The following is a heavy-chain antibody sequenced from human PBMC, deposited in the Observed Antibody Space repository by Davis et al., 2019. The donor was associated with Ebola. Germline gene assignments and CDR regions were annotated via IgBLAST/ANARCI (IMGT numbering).Heavy chain of an antibody. Sequence: GESLKISCAASGFTFSSYAMSWVRQAPGKGLEWVSAISGSGGGTYYADSVKGRFTISRDNSKNTLYLQMNSLRAEDTAVYYCAKRSSGWDMGLGYWGQGTLVTVSS. CDR1: GFTFSSYA. J-gene: IGHJ4*02. CDR3: AKRSSGWDMGLGY. D-gene: IGHD6-19*01. V-gene: IGHV3-23*01. CDR2: ISGSGGGT.